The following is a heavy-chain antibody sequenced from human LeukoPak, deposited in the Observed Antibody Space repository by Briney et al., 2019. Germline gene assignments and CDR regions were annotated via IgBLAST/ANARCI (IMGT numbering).Heavy chain of an antibody. D-gene: IGHD2-8*02. CDR2: IKQDGSER. CDR3: ATGTGCGY. J-gene: IGHJ4*02. Sequence: GGSLRLSCAASGFTFSSYWMTWVRQAPGKGLEWVANIKQDGSERNYVDSVKGRFTISRDNAKNSLYLQMNTLRDEDTAVYYCATGTGCGYWGQGTLVTVSS. CDR1: GFTFSSYW. V-gene: IGHV3-7*03.